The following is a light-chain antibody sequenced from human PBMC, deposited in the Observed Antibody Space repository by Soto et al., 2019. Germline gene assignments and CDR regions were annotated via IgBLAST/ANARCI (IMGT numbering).Light chain of an antibody. CDR3: QQYSDWPIT. V-gene: IGKV3-15*01. J-gene: IGKJ5*01. Sequence: EVVLTQSPATLSVSPGGRATLSCRASQSISSTLVWYQQKPGQAPRLLISGASTRATGIPARFRGSGSGTDFTLTISSVQSEDFAVYYCQQYSDWPITFGQGTRLEI. CDR1: QSISST. CDR2: GAS.